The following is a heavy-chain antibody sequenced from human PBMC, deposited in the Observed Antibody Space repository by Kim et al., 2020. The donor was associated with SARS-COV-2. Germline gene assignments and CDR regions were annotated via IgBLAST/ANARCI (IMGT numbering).Heavy chain of an antibody. J-gene: IGHJ6*01. CDR2: ISWDGGST. D-gene: IGHD3-16*01. CDR1: GFTFDDYT. Sequence: GGSLRLSCAASGFTFDDYTMHWVRQAPGKGLEWVSLISWDGGSTYYAASVKGRFTISRDNSKNSLYLQMNSLRTEDTALYYCAKNMSVGGLYYYYGMDVWGQGTTVTVSS. CDR3: AKNMSVGGLYYYYGMDV. V-gene: IGHV3-43*01.